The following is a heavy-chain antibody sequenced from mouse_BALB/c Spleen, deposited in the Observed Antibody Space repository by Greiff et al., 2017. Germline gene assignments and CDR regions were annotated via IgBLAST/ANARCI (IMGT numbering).Heavy chain of an antibody. J-gene: IGHJ3*01. CDR1: GYTFTSYW. V-gene: IGHV1-7*01. Sequence: QVQLQQSGAELAKPGASVKMSCKASGYTFTSYWMHWVKQRPGQGLEWIGYINPSTGYTEYNQKFKDKATLTADKSSSTAYMQLSSLTSEDSAVYYCARGYRYDAWFAYWGQGTLVTVSA. D-gene: IGHD2-14*01. CDR3: ARGYRYDAWFAY. CDR2: INPSTGYT.